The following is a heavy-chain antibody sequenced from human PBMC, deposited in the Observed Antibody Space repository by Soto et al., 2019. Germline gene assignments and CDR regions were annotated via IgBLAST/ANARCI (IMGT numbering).Heavy chain of an antibody. D-gene: IGHD3-22*01. CDR3: ARWGTTGGLDV. V-gene: IGHV3-30*03. J-gene: IGHJ4*01. CDR2: TSYDGSNN. Sequence: QVQLVESGGGVVQPGTSLRLSCVGSGFTFRSYVIHWVRQAPGKGLEWVALTSYDGSNNFYGDSVKGRFTISRHNSRNTVELQXXXXXXXXTALYYCARWGTTGGLDVWGXGTLVSVSS. CDR1: GFTFRSYV.